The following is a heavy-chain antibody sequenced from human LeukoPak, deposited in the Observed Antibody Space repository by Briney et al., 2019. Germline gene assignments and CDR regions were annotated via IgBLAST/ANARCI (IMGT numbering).Heavy chain of an antibody. CDR2: IYWDGDK. J-gene: IGHJ4*02. D-gene: IGHD2-15*01. V-gene: IGHV2-5*02. Sequence: SGPTLVKPTQTLTLTCTFSGFSLSTSGVGVGWIRQPPGKALEWLALIYWDGDKRYSPSLKSRLTITKATSKNQVVLTMTNMDPVDTATYYCAHERGYCSDGSCYRSEVHFDFWGQGTLVTVSS. CDR1: GFSLSTSGVG. CDR3: AHERGYCSDGSCYRSEVHFDF.